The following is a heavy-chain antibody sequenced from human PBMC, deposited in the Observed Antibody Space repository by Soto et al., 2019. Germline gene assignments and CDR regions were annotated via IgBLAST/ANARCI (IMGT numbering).Heavy chain of an antibody. V-gene: IGHV3-21*01. CDR2: ISSSSSYI. CDR1: GFTFSSYS. J-gene: IGHJ6*02. CDR3: AGDSSGYYYYYYYGMDV. D-gene: IGHD3-22*01. Sequence: GGSQRLSCAASGFTFSSYSMNGVRQAPGKGLEWVSSISSSSSYIYYADSVKGRFTISRDNAKNSLYLQMNSLRAEDTAVYYCAGDSSGYYYYYYYGMDVWGQGTTVTVSS.